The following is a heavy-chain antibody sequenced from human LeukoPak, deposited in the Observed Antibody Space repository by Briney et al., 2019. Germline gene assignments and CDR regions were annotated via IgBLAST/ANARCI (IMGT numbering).Heavy chain of an antibody. Sequence: GGSLRLSCATSGFTFSSYSMNWVRQAPGKGLEWVSFISSSSSNTYYADSVKGRFTISRDNAKNSLYLQMNSLRAEDTAVYYCARRSGSYYAFDYWGQGTLVTVSS. J-gene: IGHJ4*02. CDR3: ARRSGSYYAFDY. CDR1: GFTFSSYS. D-gene: IGHD3-10*01. CDR2: ISSSSSNT. V-gene: IGHV3-21*01.